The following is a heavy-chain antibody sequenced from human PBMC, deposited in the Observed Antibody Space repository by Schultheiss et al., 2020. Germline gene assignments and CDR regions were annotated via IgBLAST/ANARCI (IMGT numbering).Heavy chain of an antibody. V-gene: IGHV1-18*01. CDR1: GYTFTNFG. D-gene: IGHD6-19*01. J-gene: IGHJ5*02. CDR3: ARDRASWIAVTGNWFDT. CDR2: ISTYNGDT. Sequence: ASVKVSCKSSGYTFTNFGITWVRQAPGQSLEWMGWISTYNGDTASAQSLQGRVSMSTDTSTGTAYLELRSLKSDDTAVYYCARDRASWIAVTGNWFDTWGQGTPVTVSS.